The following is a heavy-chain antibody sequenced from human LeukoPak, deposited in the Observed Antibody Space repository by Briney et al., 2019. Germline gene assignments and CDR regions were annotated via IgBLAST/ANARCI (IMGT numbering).Heavy chain of an antibody. D-gene: IGHD2-2*01. J-gene: IGHJ5*02. CDR3: AKDQNVVVPAAGCRFDP. V-gene: IGHV3-23*01. CDR1: GFTFNTYA. CDR2: VIGSGKST. Sequence: PGGSLRLSCAASGFTFNTYAMSWVRQAPGKGLEWVSGVIGSGKSTFYADSVKGRFTISRDNSRNTLYLQMNSLRAEDTAVYYCAKDQNVVVPAAGCRFDPWGQGTLVTVSS.